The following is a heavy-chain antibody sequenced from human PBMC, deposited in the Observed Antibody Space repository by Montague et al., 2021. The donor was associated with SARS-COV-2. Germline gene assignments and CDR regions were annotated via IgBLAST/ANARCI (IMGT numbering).Heavy chain of an antibody. CDR3: ARHLAISGPAAVSDY. Sequence: SETLSLTCTVSGASISSGYFYWGWIRQPPGKGLEWVGTIHYSGITYYNPSLKSRVTISVDTSRNQFSLKLSSVTAADTAIYYCARHLAISGPAAVSDYWGQGTLVTVSS. V-gene: IGHV4-39*01. J-gene: IGHJ4*02. D-gene: IGHD2-2*01. CDR2: IHYSGIT. CDR1: GASISSGYFY.